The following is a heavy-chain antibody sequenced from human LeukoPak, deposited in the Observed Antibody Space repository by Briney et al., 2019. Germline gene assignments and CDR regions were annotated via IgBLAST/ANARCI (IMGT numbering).Heavy chain of an antibody. V-gene: IGHV4-34*01. Sequence: PSETLSLTCAVYGGSFSGYYWSWIRQPPGKGLEWIGEINHSGSTNYNPSLKSRVTISVDTSKNQFSLKLSSVTAADTAVYYCARFGSEAYSYDISDAFDMWGQGTMVTVSS. CDR1: GGSFSGYY. D-gene: IGHD3-9*01. J-gene: IGHJ3*02. CDR2: INHSGST. CDR3: ARFGSEAYSYDISDAFDM.